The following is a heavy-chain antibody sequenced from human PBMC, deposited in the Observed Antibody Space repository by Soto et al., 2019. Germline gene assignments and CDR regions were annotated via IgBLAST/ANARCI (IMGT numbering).Heavy chain of an antibody. V-gene: IGHV3-15*01. J-gene: IGHJ4*02. CDR1: GFTFSNAW. CDR2: IKSKSDGVTT. Sequence: GGSLRLSCAASGFTFSNAWMSWVRQAPGKGLEWVGRIKSKSDGVTTDYAAPVKGRFTISRDDSKNTLYLQMNSLKTEDTAVYYCASSCQYYDFWSGRYYFDYWGQGTLVTVSS. CDR3: ASSCQYYDFWSGRYYFDY. D-gene: IGHD3-3*01.